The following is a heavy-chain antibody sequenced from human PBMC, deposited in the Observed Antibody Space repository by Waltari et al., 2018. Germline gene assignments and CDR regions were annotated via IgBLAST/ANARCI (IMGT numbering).Heavy chain of an antibody. CDR3: ARDSSYYYDSSGGNWFDP. CDR2: IIPIFGTA. J-gene: IGHJ5*02. V-gene: IGHV1-69*01. CDR1: GFTFSSYA. Sequence: QVQLVESGGGVVQPGGSLRLSCAASGFTFSSYAISWVRQAPGQGLEWMGGIIPIFGTANYAQKFQGRVTITADESTSTAYMELSSLRSEDTAVYYCARDSSYYYDSSGGNWFDPWGQGTLVTVSS. D-gene: IGHD3-22*01.